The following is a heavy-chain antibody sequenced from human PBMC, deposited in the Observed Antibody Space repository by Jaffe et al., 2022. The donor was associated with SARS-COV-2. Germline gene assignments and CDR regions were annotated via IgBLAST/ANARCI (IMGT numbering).Heavy chain of an antibody. D-gene: IGHD3-22*01. CDR3: AKAGPYYYDSSGYYYVSFFDY. CDR1: GFTFSSYA. Sequence: EVQLLESGGGLVQPGGSLRLSCAASGFTFSSYAMSWVRQAPGKGLEWVSAISGSGGSTYYADSVKGRFTISRDNSKNTLYLQMNSLRAEDTAVYYCAKAGPYYYDSSGYYYVSFFDYWGQGTLVTVSS. J-gene: IGHJ4*02. CDR2: ISGSGGST. V-gene: IGHV3-23*01.